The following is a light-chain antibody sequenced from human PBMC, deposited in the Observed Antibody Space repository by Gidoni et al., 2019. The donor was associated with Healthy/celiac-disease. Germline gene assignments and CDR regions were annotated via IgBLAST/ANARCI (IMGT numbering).Light chain of an antibody. CDR2: AAS. J-gene: IGKJ4*01. CDR1: QGISNY. V-gene: IGKV1-27*01. CDR3: QKYNSAGT. Sequence: DIQMTQSPSSLSASVGDRVTITCRASQGISNYLAWYQQKPGKVPKLLIYAASTLQSGVPSRFSGSGSGTDFTLTISSLQPEDVATYYCQKYNSAGTFXGXTKVEIK.